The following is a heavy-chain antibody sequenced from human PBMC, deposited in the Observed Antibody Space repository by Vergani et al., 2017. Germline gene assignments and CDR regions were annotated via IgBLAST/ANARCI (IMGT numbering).Heavy chain of an antibody. J-gene: IGHJ4*02. V-gene: IGHV4-34*01. CDR2: INHSGST. D-gene: IGHD2-2*03. CDR1: GGSFSGYY. CDR3: ARGPGYCSSTSCYYFDY. Sequence: QVQLQQWGAGLLKPSKTLSLTCAVYGGSFSGYYWSWIRQPPGKGLEWIGEINHSGSTNYNPSLKSRVTISVDTSKNQFSLKLSSVTAADTAVYYCARGPGYCSSTSCYYFDYWGQGTLVTVSS.